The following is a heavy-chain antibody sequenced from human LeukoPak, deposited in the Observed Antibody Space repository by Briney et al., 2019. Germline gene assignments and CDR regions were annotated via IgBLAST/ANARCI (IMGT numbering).Heavy chain of an antibody. CDR2: ISGSGGST. V-gene: IGHV3-23*01. Sequence: GGSLRLSCVASGFTFSSYAMSWVRQAPGKGLEWVSAISGSGGSTYYADSVKGRFTISRDNSKNTLYLQMGSLRTEDMAVYYCASSPPTGTTWYFDLWGRGTLVTVSS. D-gene: IGHD1-7*01. CDR3: ASSPPTGTTWYFDL. J-gene: IGHJ2*01. CDR1: GFTFSSYA.